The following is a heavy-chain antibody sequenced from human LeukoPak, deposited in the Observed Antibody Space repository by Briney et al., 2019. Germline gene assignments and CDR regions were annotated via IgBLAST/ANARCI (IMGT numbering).Heavy chain of an antibody. CDR3: AREPRRRIAVAGTSDAFDI. D-gene: IGHD6-19*01. J-gene: IGHJ3*02. CDR1: TFTFSSYE. V-gene: IGHV3-48*03. Sequence: GGSLRLSWAASTFTFSSYEMNWVRQAPGKGLEWVSYISSSGSTIYYADSVKGRFTISRDNAKNSLYLQMNSLRAEDTAVYYCAREPRRRIAVAGTSDAFDIWGQGTMVTVS. CDR2: ISSSGSTI.